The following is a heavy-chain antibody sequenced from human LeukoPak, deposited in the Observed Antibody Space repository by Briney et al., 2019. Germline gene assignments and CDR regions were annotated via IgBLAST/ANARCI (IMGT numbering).Heavy chain of an antibody. J-gene: IGHJ3*02. D-gene: IGHD4-17*01. Sequence: GGSLRLSCAASGFTFGIYSMNWVRQAPGKGLEWVSSISYSSGHIYYADSVKGRFTISRDNAKNSLYLQMNSLRADDTAVYYCARDVAVTTYSRYAFDIWGQGTMVTVSS. CDR3: ARDVAVTTYSRYAFDI. CDR1: GFTFGIYS. V-gene: IGHV3-21*01. CDR2: ISYSSGHI.